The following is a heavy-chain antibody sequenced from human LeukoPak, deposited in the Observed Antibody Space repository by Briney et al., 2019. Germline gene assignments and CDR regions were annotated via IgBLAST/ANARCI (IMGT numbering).Heavy chain of an antibody. V-gene: IGHV1-2*02. D-gene: IGHD1-26*01. Sequence: ASVKVSCKASGYTFNVYYIHWVRQAPGQGLEWMGWINPNSGGTNYAQKFQGRVTLTRDTSISTVYMELSRLTSDDTAVYYCARDQGGGATDFDYWGQGTLVTASS. CDR2: INPNSGGT. J-gene: IGHJ4*02. CDR3: ARDQGGGATDFDY. CDR1: GYTFNVYY.